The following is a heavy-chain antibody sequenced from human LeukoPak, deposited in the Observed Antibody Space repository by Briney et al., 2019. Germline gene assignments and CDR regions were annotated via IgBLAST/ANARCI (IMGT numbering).Heavy chain of an antibody. CDR1: GFTFSSYS. CDR2: ISSSSSTI. CDR3: ARGRSPPGVPAPGQRFDP. J-gene: IGHJ5*02. D-gene: IGHD6-13*01. Sequence: GGSLRLSCAASGFTFSSYSMNWVRQAPGKGLEWVSYISSSSSTIYYADSVKGRFTISRDNAKNSLYLQMNSLRDEDTAVYYCARGRSPPGVPAPGQRFDPWGQGTLVTVSS. V-gene: IGHV3-48*02.